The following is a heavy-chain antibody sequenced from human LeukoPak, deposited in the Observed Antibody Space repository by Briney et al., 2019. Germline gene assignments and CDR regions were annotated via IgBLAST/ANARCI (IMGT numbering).Heavy chain of an antibody. CDR2: INPNSGGT. V-gene: IGHV1-2*02. Sequence: ASVKVSCKASGYSFTAYYMHWVRQAPGQGLEWMGWINPNSGGTNYAQKFQGRVTMTRDTSITTAYMEMSRLRSDGTALYYCARVGYDILTLNNNWFDPWGQGTLVTVSS. CDR3: ARVGYDILTLNNNWFDP. D-gene: IGHD3-9*01. J-gene: IGHJ5*02. CDR1: GYSFTAYY.